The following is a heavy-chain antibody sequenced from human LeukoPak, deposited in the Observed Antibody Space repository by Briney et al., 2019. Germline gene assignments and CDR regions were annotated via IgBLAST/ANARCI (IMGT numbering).Heavy chain of an antibody. Sequence: SETLSLTCTVSGGSISSYYWSWIRQPAGKGLEWIGRIYTTGSTNYNPSLKSRVTISVDTSKNQFSLKLSSVTAADTAVYYCARRVGDYPGYYYGMDVWGQGTTVTVSS. CDR1: GGSISSYY. V-gene: IGHV4-4*07. CDR3: ARRVGDYPGYYYGMDV. CDR2: IYTTGST. D-gene: IGHD4-17*01. J-gene: IGHJ6*02.